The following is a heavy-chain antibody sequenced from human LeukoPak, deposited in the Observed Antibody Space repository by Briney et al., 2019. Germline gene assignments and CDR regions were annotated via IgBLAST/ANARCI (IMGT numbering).Heavy chain of an antibody. Sequence: GGSLRLSGEASGFTFSSYSWNWVGKAPGKGLEWVSSISSSSSYIYYADSVKGRFTISRDNAKNSLYLQMNSLRAEDTAVYYCARDGGIAAAGIFDYWGQGTLVTVSS. CDR3: ARDGGIAAAGIFDY. CDR2: ISSSSSYI. V-gene: IGHV3-21*01. CDR1: GFTFSSYS. D-gene: IGHD6-13*01. J-gene: IGHJ4*02.